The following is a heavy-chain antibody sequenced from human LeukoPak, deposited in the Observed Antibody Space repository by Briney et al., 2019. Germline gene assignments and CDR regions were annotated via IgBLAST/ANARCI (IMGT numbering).Heavy chain of an antibody. Sequence: PGRSLRLSCAASGFTFSSYAMHWVRQAPGKGLEWVAVISYDGSNKYYADSVKGRFTISRDNANNTVYLQMNSLRPEDTAVYYCARGASARQDYWGQGTLVTVSS. CDR3: ARGASARQDY. J-gene: IGHJ4*02. CDR1: GFTFSSYA. D-gene: IGHD2-2*01. CDR2: ISYDGSNK. V-gene: IGHV3-30-3*01.